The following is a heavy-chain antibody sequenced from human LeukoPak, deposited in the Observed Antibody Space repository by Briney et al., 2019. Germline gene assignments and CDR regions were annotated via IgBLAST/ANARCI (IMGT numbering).Heavy chain of an antibody. J-gene: IGHJ6*03. Sequence: SVKVSCKASGGTLSSYAISWVRQAPGQGLEWMGGIIPIFGTANYAQKFQGRVTITTDESTSTAYMELSSLRSEDTAVYYCARERPITIFGVAHYYYYYMDVWGKGTTVTVSS. CDR3: ARERPITIFGVAHYYYYYMDV. CDR2: IIPIFGTA. V-gene: IGHV1-69*05. D-gene: IGHD3-3*01. CDR1: GGTLSSYA.